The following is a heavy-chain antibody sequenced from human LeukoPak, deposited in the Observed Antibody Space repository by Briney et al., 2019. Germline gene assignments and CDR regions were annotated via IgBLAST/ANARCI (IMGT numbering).Heavy chain of an antibody. D-gene: IGHD3-16*01. J-gene: IGHJ3*02. CDR1: GGSISSFSYY. Sequence: SETLSLTCSVSGGSISSFSYYWGWIRQPPGEGLEWIGSIYFGGRTYNNPSLKGRVTISVDKSKNQFSLRLRSVTAADTAVYYCARLDYDRGDFDLRADAFDIWGQGTLVAVSS. V-gene: IGHV4-39*01. CDR3: ARLDYDRGDFDLRADAFDI. CDR2: IYFGGRT.